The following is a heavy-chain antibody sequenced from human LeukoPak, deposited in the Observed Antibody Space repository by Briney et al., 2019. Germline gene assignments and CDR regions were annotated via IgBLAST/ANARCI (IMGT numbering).Heavy chain of an antibody. CDR3: AKDDDWGRYKH. V-gene: IGHV3-23*01. J-gene: IGHJ1*01. D-gene: IGHD3-16*01. CDR2: ISPSGGIT. CDR1: GFSVSSNY. Sequence: HAGGSLRLSCAASGFSVSSNYMSWVRQAPGKGLEWVSGISPSGGITYYTDSVKGRFTISRDNSKNTQSLQMNSLRAEDTAVYYCAKDDDWGRYKHWGQGTLVTVSS.